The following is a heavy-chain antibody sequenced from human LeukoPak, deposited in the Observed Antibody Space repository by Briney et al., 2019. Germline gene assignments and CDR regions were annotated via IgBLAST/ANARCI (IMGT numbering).Heavy chain of an antibody. CDR1: GGSISSGSYY. D-gene: IGHD6-6*01. CDR3: ARMAEVIAARWGFDY. CDR2: IYTSGST. Sequence: IPSETLSLTCTVSGGSISSGSYYWSWIRQPAGKGLEWIRRIYTSGSTNYNPSLKSRVTISVDTSKNQFSLKLSSVTAADTAVYYCARMAEVIAARWGFDYWGQGTLVTVSS. J-gene: IGHJ4*02. V-gene: IGHV4-61*02.